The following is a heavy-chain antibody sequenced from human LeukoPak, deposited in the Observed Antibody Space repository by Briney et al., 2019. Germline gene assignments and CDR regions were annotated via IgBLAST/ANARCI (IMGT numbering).Heavy chain of an antibody. D-gene: IGHD3-22*01. CDR3: ARGRAYYDSSGFFNY. V-gene: IGHV4-4*07. CDR1: GYSISGYY. Sequence: SETLSLTCNVSGYSISGYYWNWIRQPAGKGLEWIGRMYTIGSTSYNPSLASRVTMSVDTSKNQFSLNLNSVTAADTALYYCARGRAYYDSSGFFNYWGQGILVTVSS. CDR2: MYTIGST. J-gene: IGHJ4*02.